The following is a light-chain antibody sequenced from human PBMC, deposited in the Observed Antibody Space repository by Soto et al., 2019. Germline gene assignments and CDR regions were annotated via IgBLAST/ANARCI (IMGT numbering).Light chain of an antibody. J-gene: IGLJ2*01. CDR2: STS. CDR3: CSYAGRTSVL. CDR1: SSNIGSNT. Sequence: QSVLTQPPSASGTPGQIVAISCSGSSSNIGSNTVTWYQQLPGTAPKLLIYSTSQRSSGVPGRFSGSKSGASASLSISGLQSEDEADYYCCSYAGRTSVLFGGGTKLTVL. V-gene: IGLV1-44*01.